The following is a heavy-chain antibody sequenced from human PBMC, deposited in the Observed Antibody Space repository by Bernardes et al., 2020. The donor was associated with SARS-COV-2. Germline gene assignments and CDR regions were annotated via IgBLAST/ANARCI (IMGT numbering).Heavy chain of an antibody. Sequence: SETLSLTCTVSGGSISSSSYYWGWIRQPPGKGLEWIGSIYYSGSTYYNPSLKSRVTISVDTSKNQFSLKLSSVTAADTAVYYCARVEEYPNWFDPWGQGTLVTVSS. CDR2: IYYSGST. CDR1: GGSISSSSYY. CDR3: ARVEEYPNWFDP. D-gene: IGHD6-6*01. V-gene: IGHV4-39*07. J-gene: IGHJ5*02.